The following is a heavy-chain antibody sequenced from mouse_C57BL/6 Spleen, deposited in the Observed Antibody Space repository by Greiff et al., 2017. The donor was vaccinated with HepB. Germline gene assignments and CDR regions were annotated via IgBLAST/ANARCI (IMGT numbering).Heavy chain of an antibody. Sequence: VQLQQPGAELVKPGASVKLSCKASGYTFTSYWMQWVKQRPGQGLEWIGEIDPSDSYTNYNQKFKGKATLTVDTSSSTAYMQLSSLTSEDSAVYYCARSRDGSPFAYWGQGTLVTVSA. V-gene: IGHV1-50*01. CDR2: IDPSDSYT. J-gene: IGHJ3*01. D-gene: IGHD2-3*01. CDR1: GYTFTSYW. CDR3: ARSRDGSPFAY.